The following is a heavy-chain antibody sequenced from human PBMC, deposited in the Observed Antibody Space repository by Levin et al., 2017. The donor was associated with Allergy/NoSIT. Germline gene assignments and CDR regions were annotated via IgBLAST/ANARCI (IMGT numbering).Heavy chain of an antibody. CDR1: GFTVSSNY. CDR2: IYSGGST. Sequence: ETLSLTCAASGFTVSSNYMSWVRQAPGKGLEWVSVIYSGGSTYYADSVKGRFTISRDNSKNTLYLQMNSLRAEDTAVYYCARDLSSGWYYFDYWGQGTLVTVSS. V-gene: IGHV3-66*01. J-gene: IGHJ4*02. D-gene: IGHD6-19*01. CDR3: ARDLSSGWYYFDY.